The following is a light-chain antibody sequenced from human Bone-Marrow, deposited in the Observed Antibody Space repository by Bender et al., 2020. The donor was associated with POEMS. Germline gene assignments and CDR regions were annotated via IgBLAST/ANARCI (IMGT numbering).Light chain of an antibody. CDR1: SSDVGGYNY. V-gene: IGLV2-14*03. Sequence: SALTQPASVSASPGQSITISCTGTSSDVGGYNYVSWYQQHPGKAPKLIIYDVSNRPSGVSNRFSGSKSGNTASLTISGLQAEDEADYYCSSYTTITTGVFGGGTKLTVL. CDR3: SSYTTITTGV. CDR2: DVS. J-gene: IGLJ3*02.